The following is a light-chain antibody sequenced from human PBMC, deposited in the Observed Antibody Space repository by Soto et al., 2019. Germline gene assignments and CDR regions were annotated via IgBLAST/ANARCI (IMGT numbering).Light chain of an antibody. V-gene: IGLV1-51*01. J-gene: IGLJ2*01. CDR2: DNN. CDR1: SSNIGNNY. CDR3: ATWDGSLPGEV. Sequence: QSVLTQSPSVSAAPGQKVTISCSGSSSNIGNNYVSWYQQLPGTAPKRLIYDNNKRPSGIPDRFSGSKSGTSGTLDITGLQTGDEADYYCATWDGSLPGEVFGGGTKLTVL.